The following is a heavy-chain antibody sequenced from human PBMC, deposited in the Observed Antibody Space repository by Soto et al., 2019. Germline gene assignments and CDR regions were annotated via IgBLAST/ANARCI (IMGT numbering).Heavy chain of an antibody. V-gene: IGHV1-69*13. Sequence: ASVKVSCKASGGTFSSYAISWVRQAPGQGLEWMGGIIPIFGTANYAQKFQGRVTITADESTSTAYMELSSLGSEDTAVYYCASDVTDYYDSSGHYPGGAFDIWGQATMFTVS. CDR1: GGTFSSYA. CDR2: IIPIFGTA. D-gene: IGHD3-22*01. J-gene: IGHJ3*02. CDR3: ASDVTDYYDSSGHYPGGAFDI.